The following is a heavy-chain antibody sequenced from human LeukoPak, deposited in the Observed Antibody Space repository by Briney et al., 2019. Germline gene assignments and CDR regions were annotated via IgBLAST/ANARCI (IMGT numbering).Heavy chain of an antibody. CDR1: GFTFSSYW. CDR3: AGLHSSEWYSY. V-gene: IGHV3-66*01. J-gene: IGHJ4*02. CDR2: LYSDGTT. D-gene: IGHD6-19*01. Sequence: GGSLRLSCAASGFTFSSYWMHWLRQAPGKGLEWVSVLYSDGTTYYADSVKSRFTMSRDNSKNTLSLQMNSLRAEDTAMYYCAGLHSSEWYSYWGQGTLVTVSS.